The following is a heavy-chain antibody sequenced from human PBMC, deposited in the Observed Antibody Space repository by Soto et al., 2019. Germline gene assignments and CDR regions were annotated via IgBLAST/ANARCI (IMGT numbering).Heavy chain of an antibody. CDR2: IFTGGST. D-gene: IGHD6-19*01. Sequence: ESGGGLVQPGGSLRLSCAASGFTVSSNYMSWVRQAPGKGLEWVSVIFTGGSTYYADSVKGRFTISRHSSMNTVYLQTDSLRAEDTAVYYCARDRQSSGWLDAFDIWGQGTMVTVSS. J-gene: IGHJ3*02. CDR1: GFTVSSNY. V-gene: IGHV3-53*04. CDR3: ARDRQSSGWLDAFDI.